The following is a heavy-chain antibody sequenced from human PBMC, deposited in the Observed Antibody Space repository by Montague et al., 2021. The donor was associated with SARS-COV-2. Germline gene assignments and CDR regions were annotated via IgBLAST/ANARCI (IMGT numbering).Heavy chain of an antibody. CDR2: IHHSGNT. J-gene: IGHJ5*02. D-gene: IGHD4-11*01. CDR3: ASQVAHLDYFDP. Sequence: SETLSLTCTVSGRSISTDHYWGWIRQPPGKGLEWIGSIHHSGNTYYNPSLKSRLTISIDTSKNQFSLKLTSLTAADTAVYSCASQVAHLDYFDPWGQGTLVAVSS. CDR1: GRSISTDHY. V-gene: IGHV4-38-2*02.